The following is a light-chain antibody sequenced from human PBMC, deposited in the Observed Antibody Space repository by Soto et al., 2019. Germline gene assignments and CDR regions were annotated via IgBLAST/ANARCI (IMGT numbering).Light chain of an antibody. CDR3: QQYYSPPLT. J-gene: IGKJ1*01. Sequence: DIVMTQSPDSLAVSLGERATINCKSSRSVLYSSNNENYLAWYQQKPVQAPKLLIYWASTREPGVPDRFSGSGAGTDFALTISSLQAEDVVVYYSQQYYSPPLTFVQGTKVEIK. CDR1: RSVLYSSNNENY. V-gene: IGKV4-1*01. CDR2: WAS.